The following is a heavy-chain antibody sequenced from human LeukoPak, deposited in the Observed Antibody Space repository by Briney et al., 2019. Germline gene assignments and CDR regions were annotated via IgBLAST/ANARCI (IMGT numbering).Heavy chain of an antibody. CDR3: ARDQVEEWLVQGYWFDP. CDR2: IYTSGST. Sequence: PSETLSLTCTVSGGSISSYYWSWIRQPAGKGLEWIGRIYTSGSTNYNPSLKSRVTMSVDTSKNQFSLKLSSVTAADTAVYYCARDQVEEWLVQGYWFDPWGQGTLVTVSS. CDR1: GGSISSYY. V-gene: IGHV4-4*07. D-gene: IGHD6-19*01. J-gene: IGHJ5*02.